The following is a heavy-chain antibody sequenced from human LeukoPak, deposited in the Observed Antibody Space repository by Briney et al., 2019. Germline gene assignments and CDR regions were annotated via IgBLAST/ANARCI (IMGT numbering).Heavy chain of an antibody. D-gene: IGHD1-7*01. CDR1: GGSISSSSYY. Sequence: KPSETLSLTCTVSGGSISSSSYYWGWIRQPPGKGLEWIGSINYSGSTYYNPSLKSRVTISVDTSKNQFSLKLSSVTAADTAVYYCARHYAMYNWNYNWFDPWGQGTLVTVSS. V-gene: IGHV4-39*01. CDR3: ARHYAMYNWNYNWFDP. CDR2: INYSGST. J-gene: IGHJ5*02.